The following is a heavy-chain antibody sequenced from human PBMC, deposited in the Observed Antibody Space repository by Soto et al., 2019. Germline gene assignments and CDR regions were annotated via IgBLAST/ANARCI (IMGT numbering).Heavy chain of an antibody. CDR2: TYFRSKWYN. Sequence: SQALSLTCAISGDSVSSNTASWNWIRQSPSRGLEWLGRTYFRSKWYNDYAVSVKSRIIINPDTSNNQFSLQLNSVTPQDTAVYFCSKGDNLGPKTGYAFDPWGQGIMVTVSS. V-gene: IGHV6-1*01. D-gene: IGHD5-12*01. CDR1: GDSVSSNTAS. CDR3: SKGDNLGPKTGYAFDP. J-gene: IGHJ5*02.